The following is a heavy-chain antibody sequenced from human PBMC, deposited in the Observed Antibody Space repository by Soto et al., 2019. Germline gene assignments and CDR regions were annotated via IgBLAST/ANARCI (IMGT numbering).Heavy chain of an antibody. D-gene: IGHD3-9*01. Sequence: EVQLVESGGGLVQPGGSLRLSCAASGFTFGSYSMNWVRQAPGKGLEWVSYISSSSSTIYYADSVKGRFTISRDNAKNSLYLQMNSLRDEDTAVYYCATLRYFDWYETFDYWGQGTLVTVSS. V-gene: IGHV3-48*02. CDR3: ATLRYFDWYETFDY. CDR2: ISSSSSTI. J-gene: IGHJ4*02. CDR1: GFTFGSYS.